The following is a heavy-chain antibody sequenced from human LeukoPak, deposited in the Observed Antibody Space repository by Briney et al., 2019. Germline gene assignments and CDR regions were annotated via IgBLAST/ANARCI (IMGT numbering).Heavy chain of an antibody. Sequence: PGGSLRLSCAASGFTFSSYAMSWVRHAQGKGMEWVSAISGSGAHTYYADSVKGRSNISRDNCKNTLYLEMNSLRAEDTAVYYCAKDQGCYDDYDDWGQGVLVTV. V-gene: IGHV3-23*01. CDR3: AKDQGCYDDYDD. CDR1: GFTFSSYA. D-gene: IGHD5-12*01. J-gene: IGHJ4*02. CDR2: ISGSGAHT.